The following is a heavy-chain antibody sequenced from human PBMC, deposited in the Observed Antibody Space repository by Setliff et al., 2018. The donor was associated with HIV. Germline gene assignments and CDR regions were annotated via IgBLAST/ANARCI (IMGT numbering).Heavy chain of an antibody. D-gene: IGHD6-19*01. Sequence: SETLSLTCTVSGDSVNDRSYFWGWIRQPPGKGLEWIGTFYYNGDSRYNPSLKSRVTISVDTSKNQFSLKVNFVTAADSALYYCATLQSSGWPHRIEYWGQGTLVTVSS. CDR2: FYYNGDS. V-gene: IGHV4-39*01. CDR3: ATLQSSGWPHRIEY. CDR1: GDSVNDRSYF. J-gene: IGHJ4*02.